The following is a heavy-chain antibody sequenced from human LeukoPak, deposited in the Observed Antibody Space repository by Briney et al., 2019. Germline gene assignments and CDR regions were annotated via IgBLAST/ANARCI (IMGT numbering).Heavy chain of an antibody. CDR2: IKQDGSEK. D-gene: IGHD3-22*01. V-gene: IGHV3-7*01. CDR1: GFTFSSYW. CDR3: ARTRITMIVGSASRFDY. Sequence: HSGGSLRLSCAASGFTFSSYWMSWVRQAPGKGLEWVANIKQDGSEKYYVDSVKGRFTISRDNAKNSLYLQMNSLRAEDTAVYYCARTRITMIVGSASRFDYWGQGTLVTVSS. J-gene: IGHJ4*02.